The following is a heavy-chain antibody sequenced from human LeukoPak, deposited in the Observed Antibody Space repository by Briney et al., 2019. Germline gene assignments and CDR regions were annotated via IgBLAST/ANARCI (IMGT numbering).Heavy chain of an antibody. V-gene: IGHV3-74*01. CDR2: INSDGSST. CDR1: GFTFSSYW. D-gene: IGHD2/OR15-2a*01. J-gene: IGHJ4*02. Sequence: GGSLRLSCAASGFTFSSYWMHRVRHAPGKGLVWVSRINSDGSSTNYADSVTGRFTISRDNAKNTLYLQMNSLRAEATAVYYCARDSTTSYDYWGQGTLVTVSS. CDR3: ARDSTTSYDY.